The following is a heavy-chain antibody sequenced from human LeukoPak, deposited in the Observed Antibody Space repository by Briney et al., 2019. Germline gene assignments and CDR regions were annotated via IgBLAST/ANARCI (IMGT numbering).Heavy chain of an antibody. CDR1: GFTFSSYA. CDR2: ISDGGGTT. V-gene: IGHV3-23*01. CDR3: ARLTRGYCDRAACPNWFDR. Sequence: GGSLRLSCAASGFTFSSYAMSWVRHAPGEGLEWVSAISDGGGTTYYADSVKGRFTISRDNSKNTLYLQMNSLRGEDTALYYCARLTRGYCDRAACPNWFDRWGRGTLVTASS. D-gene: IGHD3-22*01. J-gene: IGHJ5*02.